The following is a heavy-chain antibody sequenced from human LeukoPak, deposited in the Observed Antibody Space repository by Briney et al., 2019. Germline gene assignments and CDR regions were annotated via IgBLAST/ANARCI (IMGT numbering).Heavy chain of an antibody. Sequence: SETLSLTCTVSGGSISGYYWIWIRQPPGKGLEWIAYIHYSGTTNFNPSLKSRVSISVDTSKNQFSLLLSSVTAADTAVYYCARHKALHKGDAFNIWGQGAMVTVSS. J-gene: IGHJ3*02. CDR1: GGSISGYY. CDR3: ARHKALHKGDAFNI. V-gene: IGHV4-59*08. D-gene: IGHD4-11*01. CDR2: IHYSGTT.